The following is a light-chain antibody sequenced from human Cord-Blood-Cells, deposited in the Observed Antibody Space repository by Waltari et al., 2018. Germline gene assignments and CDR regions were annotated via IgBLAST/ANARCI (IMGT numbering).Light chain of an antibody. CDR1: QSVLYSSNNKNY. V-gene: IGKV4-1*01. CDR3: QQYYSTPPT. CDR2: WAS. Sequence: DIVMTQSPDSLAVSLGERATINCKSSQSVLYSSNNKNYLAWYQQKPGQPPKLLIYWASTRESGVPDRFSGSCSGTDFTLTISILQAEDVAVYYCQQYYSTPPTFGQGTKVEIK. J-gene: IGKJ1*01.